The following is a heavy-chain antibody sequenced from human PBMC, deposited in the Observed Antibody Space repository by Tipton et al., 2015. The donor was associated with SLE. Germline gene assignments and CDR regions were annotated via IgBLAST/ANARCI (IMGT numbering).Heavy chain of an antibody. CDR2: IYSGGNST. Sequence: GSLRLSCEASGFNFRDYALDWVRQAPGKGLEWVSVIYSGGNSTYYADSVKGRFTISRDNSKNTLYLQMNSLRAEDTAVYYCANSYSCSWYHFDYWGQGTLVTVSS. V-gene: IGHV3-23*03. CDR1: GFNFRDYA. CDR3: ANSYSCSWYHFDY. D-gene: IGHD6-13*01. J-gene: IGHJ4*02.